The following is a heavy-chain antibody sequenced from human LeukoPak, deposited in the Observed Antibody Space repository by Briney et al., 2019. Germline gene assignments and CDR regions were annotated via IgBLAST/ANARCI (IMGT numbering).Heavy chain of an antibody. V-gene: IGHV4-34*01. J-gene: IGHJ2*01. CDR1: GGSFSGYY. Sequence: SETLSLTCAVCGGSFSGYYWCWIRQPPGKGLEWIGEINHSGSTNYNPSLKSRVTISVDTSKNQFSLKLSSVTAADTAVYYCAREKYSSGWYPAKYFDLWGRGTLVTVSS. CDR3: AREKYSSGWYPAKYFDL. D-gene: IGHD6-19*01. CDR2: INHSGST.